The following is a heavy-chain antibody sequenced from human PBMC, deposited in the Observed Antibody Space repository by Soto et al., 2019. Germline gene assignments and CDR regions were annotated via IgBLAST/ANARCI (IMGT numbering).Heavy chain of an antibody. Sequence: QVQLVQSGDEVKKPGASVKVSCKASGYTFTTYGISWVQQAPRQGLEWMGWISAYNGDTKYAQNVQDRVSMTTDTPTSTAYMELRSLRSDDTAVYYCAREGSWPYYYYGMDVWGQGTTVTVSS. V-gene: IGHV1-18*01. CDR3: AREGSWPYYYYGMDV. D-gene: IGHD6-13*01. J-gene: IGHJ6*02. CDR1: GYTFTTYG. CDR2: ISAYNGDT.